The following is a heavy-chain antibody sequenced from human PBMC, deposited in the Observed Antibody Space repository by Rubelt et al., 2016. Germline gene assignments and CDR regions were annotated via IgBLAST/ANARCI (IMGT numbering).Heavy chain of an antibody. J-gene: IGHJ4*02. D-gene: IGHD1-26*01. V-gene: IGHV2-5*01. CDR1: GFSLSTSGVG. CDR3: AHSKEDVGLRGSYFDY. CDR2: IYWNDDK. Sequence: QITLKESGPTLVKPTQTLTLTCTFSGFSLSTSGVGVGWIRQPPGKALEWLALIYWNDDKRYSPSLKSRLTITKATSKNQLVLRRTNMDPVDTATYYCAHSKEDVGLRGSYFDYWGQGTLVTVSS.